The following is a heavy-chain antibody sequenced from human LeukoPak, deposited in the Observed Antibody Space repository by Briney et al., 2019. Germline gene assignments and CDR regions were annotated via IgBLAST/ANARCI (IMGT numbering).Heavy chain of an antibody. CDR1: GFTFSSYA. CDR2: ISYDGSNK. CDR3: ARGYYGMDV. V-gene: IGHV3-30*04. Sequence: PGRSLRLSCAASGFTFSSYAMHWVSQAPGMGLEWVAVISYDGSNKYYADSVKGRFTISRDNSKNTLYLQMNSLRAEDTAVYYCARGYYGMDVWGKGTTVTVSS. J-gene: IGHJ6*04.